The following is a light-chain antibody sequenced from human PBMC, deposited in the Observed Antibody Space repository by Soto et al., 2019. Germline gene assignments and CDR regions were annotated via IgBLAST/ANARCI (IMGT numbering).Light chain of an antibody. J-gene: IGKJ4*01. Sequence: DIMLTQTPAILSASPGDAITLSCRASQRIGRDLAWYQQRRGQAPRLLIYGPSIRATGVPARFTGSGSGAESTLTISNLQPEDFAVYYCQQYNDWPPSFGGGTKVEI. CDR3: QQYNDWPPS. CDR1: QRIGRD. V-gene: IGKV3-15*01. CDR2: GPS.